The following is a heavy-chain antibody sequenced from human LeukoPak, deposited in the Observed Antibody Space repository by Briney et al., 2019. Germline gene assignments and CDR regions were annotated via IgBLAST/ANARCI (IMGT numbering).Heavy chain of an antibody. J-gene: IGHJ4*02. CDR1: GGSISSSSYY. D-gene: IGHD3-9*01. V-gene: IGHV4-39*07. Sequence: PSETLSLTCTVSGGSISSSSYYWGWIRQPPGKGLEWIGSIYYSGSTYYNPSLKSRVTISVDTSKNQFSLKLSSVTAADTAVYYCARGSRIPRRYFDWLLLGGLDYWGQGTLVTVSS. CDR3: ARGSRIPRRYFDWLLLGGLDY. CDR2: IYYSGST.